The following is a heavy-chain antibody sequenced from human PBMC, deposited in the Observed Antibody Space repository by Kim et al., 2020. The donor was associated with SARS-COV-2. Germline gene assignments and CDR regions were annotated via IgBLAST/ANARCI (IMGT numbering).Heavy chain of an antibody. CDR2: ISSDGSYK. CDR1: GFTFSAYA. J-gene: IGHJ5*02. CDR3: ARPGVVGPTYWFDP. D-gene: IGHD1-26*01. Sequence: GGSLRLSCAASGFTFSAYAMLWVRQAPGKGPEWVAVISSDGSYKFYADSVKGRFTISRDSSKNTLYLQMNSLRAEDTAVYYCARPGVVGPTYWFDPWGQGTLVTDSS. V-gene: IGHV3-30*14.